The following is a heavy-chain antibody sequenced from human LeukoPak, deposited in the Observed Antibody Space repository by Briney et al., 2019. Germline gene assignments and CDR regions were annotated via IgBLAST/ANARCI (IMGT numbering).Heavy chain of an antibody. J-gene: IGHJ4*02. D-gene: IGHD6-13*01. CDR2: IKIDGSEK. Sequence: GGSLRLSCTASGFTFSSYWMTWVRLAAGKGLEWVDNIKIDGSEKYYVDSVKGRFTISRDDAQNSLYLEMNNLKPEDTAVYFCARISSSRYYFDYWGQGALVTVSS. CDR1: GFTFSSYW. CDR3: ARISSSRYYFDY. V-gene: IGHV3-7*01.